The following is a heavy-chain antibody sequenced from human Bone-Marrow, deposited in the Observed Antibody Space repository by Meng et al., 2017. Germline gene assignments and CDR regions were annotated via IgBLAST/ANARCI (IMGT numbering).Heavy chain of an antibody. Sequence: ASVKVSCKASGGTFTGYYMHWVRQAPGQGLEWMGRINPNSGGTNYAQKFQGRVTMTRDTSISTAYMELSRLRSDDTAVYYCARGGAGEYYYDSSGYYSAFDIWGQGTMVTVSS. D-gene: IGHD3-22*01. CDR2: INPNSGGT. CDR1: GGTFTGYY. V-gene: IGHV1-2*06. CDR3: ARGGAGEYYYDSSGYYSAFDI. J-gene: IGHJ3*02.